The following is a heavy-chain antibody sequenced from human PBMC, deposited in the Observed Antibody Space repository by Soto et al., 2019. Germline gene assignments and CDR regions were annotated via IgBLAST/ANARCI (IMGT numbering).Heavy chain of an antibody. D-gene: IGHD6-19*01. CDR3: AKGPHTNVGWHYYFDS. CDR1: GFSLANYP. Sequence: QPGWSLRLSCVASGFSLANYPMNWVRQTPGKGLEWISYTSPRGETLYYAESVEGRFTISRDNGRNSLFLQMNSLRDEDTALYFCAKGPHTNVGWHYYFDSWGQGVPATVSS. J-gene: IGHJ4*02. V-gene: IGHV3-48*02. CDR2: TSPRGETL.